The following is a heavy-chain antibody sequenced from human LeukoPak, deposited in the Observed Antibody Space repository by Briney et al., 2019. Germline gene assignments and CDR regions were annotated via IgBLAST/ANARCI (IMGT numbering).Heavy chain of an antibody. J-gene: IGHJ3*02. CDR3: ARADSSGYYSEVDAFDI. CDR2: INRSAST. D-gene: IGHD3-22*01. CDR1: GGSSTNYF. Sequence: KPSETLSLTCVLYGGSSTNYFWSWIRQPPGKGLEWIGEINRSASTNYNPSLKSRVTISIDTSKNQFSLKLSSVTAADTAVYYCARADSSGYYSEVDAFDIWGQGTMVTVSS. V-gene: IGHV4-34*01.